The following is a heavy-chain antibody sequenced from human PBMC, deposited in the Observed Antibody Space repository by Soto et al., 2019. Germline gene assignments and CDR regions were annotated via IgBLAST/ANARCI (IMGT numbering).Heavy chain of an antibody. D-gene: IGHD5-12*01. CDR2: IYYSGST. CDR1: GGSISSYY. Sequence: PSETLSLTCTVSGGSISSYYWSWIRQPPGKGLEWIGYIYYSGSTNYNPSLKSRVTISVDTSKNQFSLKLSSVTAADTAVYYCARQSGGYSGYDYEFDYWGQGTLVTVSS. CDR3: ARQSGGYSGYDYEFDY. J-gene: IGHJ4*02. V-gene: IGHV4-59*01.